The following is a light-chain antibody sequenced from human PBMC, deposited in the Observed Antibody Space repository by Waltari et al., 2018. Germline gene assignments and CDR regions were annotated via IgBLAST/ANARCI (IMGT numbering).Light chain of an antibody. CDR2: EVS. CDR1: SSDVGGYNY. J-gene: IGLJ2*01. V-gene: IGLV2-8*01. Sequence: QSALTQPPSASESPGQSVTISCTGTSSDVGGYNYVSWYQHHPGKAPKLMSYEVSKWPSGVPDRFSGSKAGNTASLTVSGLQAEDEADYYCSSYAGSNNLVFGGGTKLTVL. CDR3: SSYAGSNNLV.